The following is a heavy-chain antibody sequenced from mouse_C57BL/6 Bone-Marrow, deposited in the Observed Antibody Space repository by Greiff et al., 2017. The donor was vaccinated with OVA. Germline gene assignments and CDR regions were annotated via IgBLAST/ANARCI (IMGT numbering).Heavy chain of an antibody. V-gene: IGHV1-76*01. CDR1: GYTFTDYY. CDR2: ICTGSGNI. Sequence: VQLQQSGAELVRPGASVKLSCKASGYTFTDYYISWVKQRPGQGLEWIARICTGSGNIYYEEKFKGKATLTAEKASSTAYMQLSSLTSDDSAVYGCARSERLRDCVDYWGQGTTLTVSS. J-gene: IGHJ2*01. CDR3: ARSERLRDCVDY.